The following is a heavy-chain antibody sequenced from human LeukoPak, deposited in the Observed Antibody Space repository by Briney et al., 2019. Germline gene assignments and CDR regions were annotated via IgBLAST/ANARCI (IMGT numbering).Heavy chain of an antibody. CDR2: IYYSGST. Sequence: SQTLSLTCTVSGGSISSGGYYWSWIRHHPGKGLEWIGYIYYSGSTYYNPSLKSRVTISVDTSKNQFSLKLSSVTAADTAVYYCARDLTYCGGDCHWFDPWGQGTLVTVSS. CDR3: ARDLTYCGGDCHWFDP. J-gene: IGHJ5*02. V-gene: IGHV4-31*03. CDR1: GGSISSGGYY. D-gene: IGHD2-21*02.